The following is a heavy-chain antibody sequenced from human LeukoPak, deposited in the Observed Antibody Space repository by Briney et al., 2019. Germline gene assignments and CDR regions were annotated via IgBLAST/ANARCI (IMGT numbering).Heavy chain of an antibody. CDR2: ISWNSGKI. CDR1: GFSFDDYA. J-gene: IGHJ1*01. CDR3: AKDQGDYCSGFSCYSGEYGHFQH. Sequence: PGRSQRLSCVGSGFSFDDYAMHWDRQAPGKGLGWVAAISWNSGKIGYADFVKGRFTISRDNAKSSLYLQMNSLRAEDTAVYYCAKDQGDYCSGFSCYSGEYGHFQHWGQGTLVSVSS. V-gene: IGHV3-9*01. D-gene: IGHD2-2*01.